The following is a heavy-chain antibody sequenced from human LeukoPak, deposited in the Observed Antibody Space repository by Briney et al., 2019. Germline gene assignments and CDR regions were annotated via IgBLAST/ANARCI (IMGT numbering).Heavy chain of an antibody. CDR2: FDPEDGET. CDR1: GYTLTELS. CDR3: AKESLRVVPSATFDY. J-gene: IGHJ4*02. Sequence: ASVKVSCKVSGYTLTELSMHWVRQAPGKGLEWMGGFDPEDGETIYVQKFQGRVTMTEDTSTDTAYMELSSLRAEDTAVYYCAKESLRVVPSATFDYWGQGTLVTVSS. V-gene: IGHV1-24*01. D-gene: IGHD2-2*01.